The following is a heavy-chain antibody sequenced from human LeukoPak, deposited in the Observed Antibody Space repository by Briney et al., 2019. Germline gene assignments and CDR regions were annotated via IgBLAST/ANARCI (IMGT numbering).Heavy chain of an antibody. J-gene: IGHJ5*02. CDR2: IYYSGST. D-gene: IGHD6-13*01. V-gene: IGHV4-39*01. CDR3: ARQVAAAGNNWFDP. Sequence: MPSETLSLTCTVSGGSISSSSCYWGWIRQPPGKGLEWIGSIYYSGSTYYNPSLKSRVPISVDTSKNQFSLKLSSVTAADTAVYYCARQVAAAGNNWFDPWGQGTLVTVSS. CDR1: GGSISSSSCY.